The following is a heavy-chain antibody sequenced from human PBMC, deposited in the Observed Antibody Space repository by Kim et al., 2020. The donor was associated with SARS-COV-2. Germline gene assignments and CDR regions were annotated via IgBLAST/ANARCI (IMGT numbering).Heavy chain of an antibody. J-gene: IGHJ6*02. Sequence: GGSLRLSCAASGFTFSSYSMNWVRQAPGKGLEWVSSISSSSSYIYYADSVKGRFTISRDNAKNSLYLQMNSLRAEDTAVYYCASWPRGTYYYYYGMDVWGQGTTVTVSS. D-gene: IGHD1-1*01. V-gene: IGHV3-21*01. CDR3: ASWPRGTYYYYYGMDV. CDR2: ISSSSSYI. CDR1: GFTFSSYS.